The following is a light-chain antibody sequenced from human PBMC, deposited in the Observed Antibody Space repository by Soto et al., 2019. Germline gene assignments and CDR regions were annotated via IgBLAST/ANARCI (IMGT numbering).Light chain of an antibody. Sequence: EIVMTQSPATLSVSPGERATLSCRASQSVSSNLAWYQQKPGQAPRLLIYGASTRATGIPARFSGSGSGTEFTLTISSLQSEDFAVDYCQQYNNWPPFLTFGGGTKVEIK. CDR3: QQYNNWPPFLT. V-gene: IGKV3-15*01. J-gene: IGKJ4*01. CDR1: QSVSSN. CDR2: GAS.